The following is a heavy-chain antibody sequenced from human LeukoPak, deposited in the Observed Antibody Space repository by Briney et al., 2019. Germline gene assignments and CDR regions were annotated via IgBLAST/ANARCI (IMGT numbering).Heavy chain of an antibody. CDR2: IRYDGSNK. V-gene: IGHV3-30*02. Sequence: PGGSLRLSCAASGFTFSSYGMRWVRQAPGKGLEWVAFIRYDGSNKYYADSVKGRFTISRDNSKNTLYLQMNSLRAEDTAVYYCAKDRSNYEVIDYWGQGTLVTVSS. CDR3: AKDRSNYEVIDY. CDR1: GFTFSSYG. J-gene: IGHJ4*02. D-gene: IGHD4-11*01.